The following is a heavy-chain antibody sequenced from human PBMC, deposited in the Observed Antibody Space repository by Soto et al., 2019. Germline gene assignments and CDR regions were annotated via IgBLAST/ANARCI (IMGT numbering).Heavy chain of an antibody. D-gene: IGHD6-6*01. CDR2: TIPIFGLA. J-gene: IGHJ4*02. CDR1: GGTFNRYT. Sequence: QVQLVQSGAEVKKPGSSVKVSCKASGGTFNRYTITWVRQAPGQGLEWMGGTIPIFGLANYAQKFQGRVTITADESTSTAYMELSSLRSEDTAVYYCVKSHIATRDFGSWGQGTLVTVSS. V-gene: IGHV1-69*01. CDR3: VKSHIATRDFGS.